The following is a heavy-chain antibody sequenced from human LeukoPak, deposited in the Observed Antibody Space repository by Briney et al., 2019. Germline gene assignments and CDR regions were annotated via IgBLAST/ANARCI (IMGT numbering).Heavy chain of an antibody. V-gene: IGHV4-59*08. D-gene: IGHD6-19*01. CDR3: ARHLAVAASSFDS. J-gene: IGHJ4*02. CDR1: GGSISSYY. Sequence: SETLSLTCTVSGGSISSYYWSWIRQLPGKGLEWIGYIYYSGSTNYNPSLKSRITISVDTSKNQFSLKLSSVTAADTAVYNCARHLAVAASSFDSWGQGTLVTVSP. CDR2: IYYSGST.